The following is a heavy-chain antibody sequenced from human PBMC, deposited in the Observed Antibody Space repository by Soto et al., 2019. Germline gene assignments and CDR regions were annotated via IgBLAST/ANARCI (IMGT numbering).Heavy chain of an antibody. CDR1: GGSISSGGFS. V-gene: IGHV4-30-2*01. CDR2: IYHSGST. Sequence: QLQLQESGSRLVKASQTLSLTCAVSGGSISSGGFSCNWIRQPPGKGLEWIGYIYHSGSTYFNPARKSRVTMSVDRSTNQFSLKLSSVTAADPAVYYCASRFSDYFDYWGQGTPFTVSS. CDR3: ASRFSDYFDY. J-gene: IGHJ4*02. D-gene: IGHD3-3*01.